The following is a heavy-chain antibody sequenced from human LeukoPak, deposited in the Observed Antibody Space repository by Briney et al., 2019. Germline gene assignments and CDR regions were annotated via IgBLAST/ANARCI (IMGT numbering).Heavy chain of an antibody. V-gene: IGHV3-23*01. CDR1: GFTFSAYG. Sequence: GGSLRLSCAASGFTFSAYGMSWFRQAPAKGLHWVSAITYRSGNTYYAVSVKGRFTISRDNSKNTLYLQMNSLRAEDTALYYCAKDGTGCGGDCYSDYWGQGTLVTVSS. J-gene: IGHJ4*02. CDR3: AKDGTGCGGDCYSDY. CDR2: ITYRSGNT. D-gene: IGHD2-21*02.